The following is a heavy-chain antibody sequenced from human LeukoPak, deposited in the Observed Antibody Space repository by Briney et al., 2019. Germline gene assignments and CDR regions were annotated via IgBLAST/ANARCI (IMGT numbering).Heavy chain of an antibody. CDR2: IWYDGSNK. CDR1: GFTFSSYG. J-gene: IGHJ4*02. D-gene: IGHD5-12*01. Sequence: GSLRLSCAASGFTFSSYGMHWVRPAPGKGLEWVAVIWYDGSNKYYADSVKGRFTISRDNSKNTLYLQMNSLRAEGTAVYYCAREGSDYDVDYWGQGTLVTVSS. V-gene: IGHV3-33*01. CDR3: AREGSDYDVDY.